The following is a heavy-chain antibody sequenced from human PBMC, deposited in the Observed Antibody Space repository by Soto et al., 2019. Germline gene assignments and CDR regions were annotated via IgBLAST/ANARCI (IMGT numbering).Heavy chain of an antibody. J-gene: IGHJ4*02. Sequence: EVQLVESGGGLVQPGGSLRLSCAASGFTFSTYWMHWVRQVPGKGLVWVSRIGSDARSTNYADSVKGRFTVSRDNAKSTLYLQMNSLRAEDTAVYYCARDASNSVDSWGQGTLVTVSS. D-gene: IGHD4-4*01. CDR3: ARDASNSVDS. CDR1: GFTFSTYW. V-gene: IGHV3-74*01. CDR2: IGSDARST.